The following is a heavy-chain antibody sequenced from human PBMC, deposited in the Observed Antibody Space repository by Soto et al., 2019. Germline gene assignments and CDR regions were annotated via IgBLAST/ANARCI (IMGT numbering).Heavy chain of an antibody. CDR3: ARDTAVLFMTTFGGVADYGMDV. D-gene: IGHD3-16*01. J-gene: IGHJ6*02. Sequence: PSETLSLTCTVSGGSVSSGSYYWSWIRQPPGKGLEWIGYIYYSGSTNYNPSLKSRVTISVDTSKNQFSLKLSSVTAADTAVYYCARDTAVLFMTTFGGVADYGMDVWGQGTTVTVSS. V-gene: IGHV4-61*01. CDR1: GGSVSSGSYY. CDR2: IYYSGST.